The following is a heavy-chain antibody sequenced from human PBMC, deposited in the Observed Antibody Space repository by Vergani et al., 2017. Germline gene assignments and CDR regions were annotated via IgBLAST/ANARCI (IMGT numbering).Heavy chain of an antibody. CDR2: ISASGNA. Sequence: QVQLQASGPGRVKPSQTLSLTCTMSGGSISAGYYFWSWIRQPAGKGLEWLGHISASGNASHSPSLKTRVSMSVDTSKNQFSLAVTSVTAADTAIYFCARRSGGYYSGGKVHPLRTAFDGWGHGIVVTVSS. CDR3: ARRSGGYYSGGKVHPLRTAFDG. D-gene: IGHD2-15*01. J-gene: IGHJ3*01. V-gene: IGHV4-61*02. CDR1: GGSISAGYYF.